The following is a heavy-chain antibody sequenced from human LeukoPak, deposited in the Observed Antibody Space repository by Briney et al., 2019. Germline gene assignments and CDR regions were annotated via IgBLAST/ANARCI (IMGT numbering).Heavy chain of an antibody. Sequence: GGSLRLSCAASGFTFSSYAMHWVRQAPGKGLEWVAAISGSGGDTYYADSVKGRFTISRDNSKNTLYLQMNSLRAEDTAVYYCAKKGATTGDFDYWGQGTLVTVSS. CDR2: ISGSGGDT. J-gene: IGHJ4*02. V-gene: IGHV3-23*01. CDR3: AKKGATTGDFDY. CDR1: GFTFSSYA. D-gene: IGHD1-26*01.